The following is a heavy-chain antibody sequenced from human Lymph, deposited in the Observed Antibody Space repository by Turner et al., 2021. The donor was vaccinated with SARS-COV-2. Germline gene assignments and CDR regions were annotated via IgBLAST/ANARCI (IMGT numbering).Heavy chain of an antibody. CDR2: IYSGGSS. Sequence: EVQLVESGGGLVQPGGSLRLSCAASGITVSRNYMSWVRQAPGKGLEWVSVIYSGGSSYYADSVKGRFTTSRHNSKNTLYLQMNSLRAEDTAVYYCARDLDTAGGMDVWGQGTTVTVSS. V-gene: IGHV3-53*04. CDR1: GITVSRNY. J-gene: IGHJ6*02. D-gene: IGHD5-18*01. CDR3: ARDLDTAGGMDV.